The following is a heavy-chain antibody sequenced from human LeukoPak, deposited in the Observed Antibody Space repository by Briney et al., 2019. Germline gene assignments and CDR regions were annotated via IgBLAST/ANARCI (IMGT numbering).Heavy chain of an antibody. V-gene: IGHV4-4*09. Sequence: SETLSLTCTVSGGSISSYYWTWIRQSPVKGLEWIGYIFPSGSAFYNPSLESRVTISLDTSENQFSLTLTSVTATDTAVYYCARRNHYFYYMDVWGKGTTVTVSS. CDR1: GGSISSYY. CDR3: ARRNHYFYYMDV. J-gene: IGHJ6*03. CDR2: IFPSGSA.